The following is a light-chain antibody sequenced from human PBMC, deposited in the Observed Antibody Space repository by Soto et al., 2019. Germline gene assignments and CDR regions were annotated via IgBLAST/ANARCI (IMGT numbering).Light chain of an antibody. CDR2: GAS. Sequence: LQRTLSPSSLAASVGYRVTISFRASQGIGNALGWYQQKPGKPPKVLSYGASNLQSGVPPRFRGSGSGTEFTLAISSLKPEDSETYYCLQDINYPLTFGQGTKVDIK. J-gene: IGKJ1*01. V-gene: IGKV1-6*01. CDR3: LQDINYPLT. CDR1: QGIGNA.